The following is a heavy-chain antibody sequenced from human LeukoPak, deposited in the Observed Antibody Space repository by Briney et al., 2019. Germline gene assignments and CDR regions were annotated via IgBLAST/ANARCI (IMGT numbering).Heavy chain of an antibody. D-gene: IGHD3-10*01. CDR1: GFTFSSYS. CDR2: ISSSSSYI. V-gene: IGHV3-21*01. Sequence: GGSLRLSCAASGFTFSSYSMNWVRQAPGKGLEWVSSISSSSSYIYYADSVKGRFTISRDNAKNSLYLQMNSLRAEDTAVYYCARGRGWNWFDPWGQGTLVTVSS. J-gene: IGHJ5*02. CDR3: ARGRGWNWFDP.